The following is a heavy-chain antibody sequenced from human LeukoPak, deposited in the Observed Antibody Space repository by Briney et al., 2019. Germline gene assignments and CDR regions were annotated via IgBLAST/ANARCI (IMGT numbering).Heavy chain of an antibody. J-gene: IGHJ4*02. CDR1: GLTFRTYG. V-gene: IGHV3-33*03. Sequence: GRSLRLSCAASGLTFRTYGMHWVRQAPGKGLEWVAVISYDGFNKYYADSVKGRFTISRDDPKNMLYLQMNNLSAEDTAVYYCATDGPPEEVVAATFDHWGQGTLVTVPS. D-gene: IGHD2-15*01. CDR2: ISYDGFNK. CDR3: ATDGPPEEVVAATFDH.